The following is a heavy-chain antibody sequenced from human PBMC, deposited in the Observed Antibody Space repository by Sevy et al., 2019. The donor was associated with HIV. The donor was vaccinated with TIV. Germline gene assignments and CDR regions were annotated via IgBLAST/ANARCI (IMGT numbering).Heavy chain of an antibody. Sequence: ASVKVSCKASGGTFSSYAFHWVRQAPGQGLEWMGGIIAMFGTSDYAQNLQGRVTMTEDKSTDAAYMGLSSLRSEDTATFYCATTKDYYDNSGYPFDYWGQGTLVTVSS. CDR3: ATTKDYYDNSGYPFDY. CDR1: GGTFSSYA. CDR2: IIAMFGTS. J-gene: IGHJ4*02. D-gene: IGHD3-22*01. V-gene: IGHV1-69*06.